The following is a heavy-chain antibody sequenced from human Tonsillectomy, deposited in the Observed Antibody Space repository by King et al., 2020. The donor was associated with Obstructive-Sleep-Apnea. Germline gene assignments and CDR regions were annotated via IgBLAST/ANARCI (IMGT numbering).Heavy chain of an antibody. D-gene: IGHD6-13*01. CDR2: IKQDGSEK. CDR1: GFTFSSYW. Sequence: VQLVESGGGLVQPGGSLRLSCAASGFTFSSYWMSWVPQAPGKGLEWVANIKQDGSEKYYVDSVKGRFTISRDNAKNSLYLQMNSLRAEDTAVYYCARGIREAAASLGYWGQGTLVTVSS. V-gene: IGHV3-7*03. CDR3: ARGIREAAASLGY. J-gene: IGHJ4*02.